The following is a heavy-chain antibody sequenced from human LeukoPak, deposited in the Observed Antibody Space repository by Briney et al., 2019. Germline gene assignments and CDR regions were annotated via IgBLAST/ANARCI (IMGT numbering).Heavy chain of an antibody. CDR1: GGSISSYY. Sequence: SETLSLTCTVSGGSISSYYWSWIRQPPGKGLEWIGYIYYSGSTNYNPSLKSRVTISVDTSKNQFSLKLSSVTAADTAVYYCARSEEWLGQYYFDYWGQGNLVTVSS. D-gene: IGHD6-19*01. V-gene: IGHV4-59*01. CDR3: ARSEEWLGQYYFDY. CDR2: IYYSGST. J-gene: IGHJ4*02.